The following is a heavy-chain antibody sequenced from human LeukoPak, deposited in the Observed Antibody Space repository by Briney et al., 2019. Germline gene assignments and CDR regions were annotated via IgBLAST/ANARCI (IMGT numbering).Heavy chain of an antibody. V-gene: IGHV1-8*01. J-gene: IGHJ4*02. CDR1: GYTFTSYD. Sequence: ASVKVSCKASGYTFTSYDINWVRQATGQGLEWMGWMNPKSGNTGYAHKFQGRVTMTRNTAITTAYTELNSLRSEDAAVYYCARRFQNGARDFDYWGQGTLVTVSS. CDR2: MNPKSGNT. CDR3: ARRFQNGARDFDY. D-gene: IGHD2-8*01.